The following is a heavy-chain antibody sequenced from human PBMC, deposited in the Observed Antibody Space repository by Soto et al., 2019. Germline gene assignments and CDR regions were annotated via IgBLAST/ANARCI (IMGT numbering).Heavy chain of an antibody. J-gene: IGHJ4*02. CDR3: AKDRRLKGRVSDY. CDR2: ISASGGST. CDR1: GFTFSDFV. V-gene: IGHV3-23*01. Sequence: EVQLLESGGGLVQPGGSLRLSCASSGFTFSDFVMNWVRQAPGKGLEWVSAISASGGSTHYIDSVKGRFTISRDNSKNTLYLKMNSLGAEATAVYYCAKDRRLKGRVSDYGGQGTLVTVSS. D-gene: IGHD2-8*01.